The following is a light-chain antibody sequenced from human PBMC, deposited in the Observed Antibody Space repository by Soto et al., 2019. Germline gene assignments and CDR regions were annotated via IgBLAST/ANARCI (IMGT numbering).Light chain of an antibody. CDR2: NTN. CDR1: SDSVSPNYY. J-gene: IGLJ3*02. Sequence: TVVTQEPSFSVSPGGTVTLTCGLSSDSVSPNYYPSWYQQTPGQAPRTLIYNTNTRSSGVPDRFSGSILGNRAALTITGAQADDESDYYCVLYMGSGIWVFGGGTKVTVL. CDR3: VLYMGSGIWV. V-gene: IGLV8-61*01.